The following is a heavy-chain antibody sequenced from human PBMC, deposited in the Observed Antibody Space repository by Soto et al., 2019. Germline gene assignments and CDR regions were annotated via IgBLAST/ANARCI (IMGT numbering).Heavy chain of an antibody. CDR1: GFTFSGSA. J-gene: IGHJ6*02. D-gene: IGHD2-15*01. V-gene: IGHV3-73*02. CDR3: TSPVRKPATATTTSYYYYGMDV. CDR2: IRSKANSYAT. Sequence: EVQLVESGGGLVQPGGSLKLSCAASGFTFSGSAMHWVRQASGKGLEWVGRIRSKANSYATAYAASVKGRFTISRDDSKHTAYLQMNSLKTEDTAVYYCTSPVRKPATATTTSYYYYGMDVWGQGTTVTVSS.